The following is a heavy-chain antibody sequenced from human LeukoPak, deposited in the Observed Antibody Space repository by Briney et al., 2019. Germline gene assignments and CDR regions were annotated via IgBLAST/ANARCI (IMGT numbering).Heavy chain of an antibody. D-gene: IGHD5-18*01. Sequence: ASVKVSCKASGYTFTSYYMHWVRQAPGQGLEWMGIINPSGGSTSYAQKFQGGVTMTRDTSTSTVYMELSSLRSEDTAVYYCARSSDPLDTLGGGAAKSSFDYWGQGTLVTVSS. J-gene: IGHJ4*02. CDR3: ARSSDPLDTLGGGAAKSSFDY. V-gene: IGHV1-46*01. CDR1: GYTFTSYY. CDR2: INPSGGST.